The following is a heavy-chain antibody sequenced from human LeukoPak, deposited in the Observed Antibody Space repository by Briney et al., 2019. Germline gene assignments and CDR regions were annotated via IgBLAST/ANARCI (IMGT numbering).Heavy chain of an antibody. Sequence: ASVKVSCKASGYMFTNYDINWVRQATGQGLEWMGRMNPQSGNTGYTQKFRGRVTITRDTSITTAYMELSSLRSEDTAVYYCARGPNYSIFASAYYYYMDVWGKGTTVTVSS. CDR1: GYMFTNYD. CDR2: MNPQSGNT. J-gene: IGHJ6*03. CDR3: ARGPNYSIFASAYYYYMDV. V-gene: IGHV1-8*03. D-gene: IGHD4-11*01.